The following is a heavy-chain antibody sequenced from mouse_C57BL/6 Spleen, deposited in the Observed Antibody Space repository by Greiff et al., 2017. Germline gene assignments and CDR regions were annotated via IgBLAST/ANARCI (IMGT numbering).Heavy chain of an antibody. CDR3: ARRDYYGSICAMDY. CDR2: IDPSDSYT. D-gene: IGHD1-1*01. J-gene: IGHJ4*01. CDR1: GYTFTSYW. V-gene: IGHV1-69*01. Sequence: QVQLKQPGAELVMPGASVKLSCKASGYTFTSYWMHWVKQRPGQGLEWIGEIDPSDSYTNYNQKFKGKSTLTVDKSSSTAYMQLISLTSDDSAVYYCARRDYYGSICAMDYWGQGTSVTVSS.